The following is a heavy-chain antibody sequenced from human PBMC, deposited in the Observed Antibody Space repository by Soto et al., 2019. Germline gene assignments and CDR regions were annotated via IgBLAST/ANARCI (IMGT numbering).Heavy chain of an antibody. V-gene: IGHV1-3*01. D-gene: IGHD3-10*01. CDR1: GHTSTNYA. J-gene: IGHJ4*02. Sequence: VQLVQSGAEVKKPGASVKVSCKASGHTSTNYAVHWVRQAPGQRLEWMGRIDAGNGNTKYSQKFQGRVTITTDTSASTAYMELSSLRSEDTAVYYCAREGSTYGSTFDYWGQGTLVTVSS. CDR2: IDAGNGNT. CDR3: AREGSTYGSTFDY.